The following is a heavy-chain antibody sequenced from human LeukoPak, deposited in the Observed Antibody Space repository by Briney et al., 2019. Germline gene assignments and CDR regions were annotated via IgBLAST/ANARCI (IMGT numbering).Heavy chain of an antibody. CDR2: ISAYNGNT. CDR3: ARGYYYDSSGYYEAFDP. D-gene: IGHD3-22*01. J-gene: IGHJ5*02. Sequence: GASVKVSCKASGYTFTSYGISWVRQAPGQGLEWMGWISAYNGNTNYAQKLQGRVTMTTDTSTSTAHMELRSLRSDGTAVYYCARGYYYDSSGYYEAFDPWGQGTLVTVSS. V-gene: IGHV1-18*01. CDR1: GYTFTSYG.